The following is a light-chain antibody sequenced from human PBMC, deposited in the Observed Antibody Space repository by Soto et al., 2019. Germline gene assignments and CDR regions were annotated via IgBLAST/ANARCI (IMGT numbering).Light chain of an antibody. CDR2: EVS. CDR1: SSDVGGYNY. CDR3: SSFTNTITRYA. V-gene: IGLV2-14*01. J-gene: IGLJ1*01. Sequence: QSALAQPASVSGSPGQSITISYTGTSSDVGGYNYVSWFQHHPGKAPKLIIYEVSYRPSGVSNRFSGSKSGDTASLTISGLQAEDEADYYCSSFTNTITRYAFGTGTKVTVL.